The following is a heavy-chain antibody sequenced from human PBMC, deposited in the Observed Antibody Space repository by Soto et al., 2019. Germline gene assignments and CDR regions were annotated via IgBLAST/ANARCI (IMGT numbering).Heavy chain of an antibody. CDR2: IYYSGST. CDR3: ARPYGDSYAFDI. CDR1: GGSISSNSYY. J-gene: IGHJ3*02. Sequence: QLQLQESGPGLVKPSETLSLTCTVSGGSISSNSYYWGWIRQPPGKGLEWIGSIYYSGSTYYNPSLKSRVTISVDTSKNQFSLKLSSVTAADTAVYYCARPYGDSYAFDIWGQGTMVTVSS. V-gene: IGHV4-39*01. D-gene: IGHD4-17*01.